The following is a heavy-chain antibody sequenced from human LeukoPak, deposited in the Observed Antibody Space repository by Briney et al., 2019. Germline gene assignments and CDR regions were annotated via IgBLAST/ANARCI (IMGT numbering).Heavy chain of an antibody. CDR2: IYYSGST. Sequence: SETLSLTCTVSGXSISTYYCSWIRQPPGKGLEWIGYIYYSGSTNYNPSLKSRVTISVDTSKNQFSLKLSSVTAADTAVYYCARHSGSRDAFDIWGQGTMVTVSS. V-gene: IGHV4-59*08. CDR3: ARHSGSRDAFDI. D-gene: IGHD1-26*01. CDR1: GXSISTYY. J-gene: IGHJ3*02.